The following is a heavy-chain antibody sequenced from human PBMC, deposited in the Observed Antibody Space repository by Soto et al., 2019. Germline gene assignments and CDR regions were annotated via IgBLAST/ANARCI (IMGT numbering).Heavy chain of an antibody. CDR2: NYYSGST. CDR1: GGSISSYY. V-gene: IGHV4-59*01. CDR3: ARGVGYDSSGYYWRSYYYYGMDV. J-gene: IGHJ6*02. Sequence: QVQLQESGPGLVKPSETLSLTCTVSGGSISSYYWSWIRQPPGKGLEWYGYNYYSGSTNYNPTHKSRVTRSVDTSKNQFSLKLSSVTAADTAVYYCARGVGYDSSGYYWRSYYYYGMDVWGQGTTVTVSS. D-gene: IGHD3-22*01.